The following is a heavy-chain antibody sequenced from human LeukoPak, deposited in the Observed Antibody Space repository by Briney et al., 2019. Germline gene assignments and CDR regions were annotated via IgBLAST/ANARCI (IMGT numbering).Heavy chain of an antibody. CDR3: TTAAHHYGSGSYYIGRFFDY. CDR2: IKSKTDGGTT. D-gene: IGHD3-10*01. J-gene: IGHJ4*02. CDR1: GFTFSNAW. V-gene: IGHV3-15*01. Sequence: PGGSLRLSCAASGFTFSNAWMSWVRQAPGKGLEWVGRIKSKTDGGTTDYAAPVKGRFTISRDDSKNTLYLQMNSLKTEDTAVYYCTTAAHHYGSGSYYIGRFFDYWGQGTLVTVSS.